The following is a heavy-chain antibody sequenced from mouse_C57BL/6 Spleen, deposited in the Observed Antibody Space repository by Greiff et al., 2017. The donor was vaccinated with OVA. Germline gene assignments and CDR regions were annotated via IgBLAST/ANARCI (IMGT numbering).Heavy chain of an antibody. D-gene: IGHD1-1*01. CDR3: TRKGVLPYYYAMDY. CDR1: GFTFSDAW. Sequence: EVQLVESGGGLVQPGGSMKLSCAASGFTFSDAWMDWVRQSPEKGLEWVAEIRNKANNHATYYAESVKGRFTISRDDSKSSVYLQMNSLRAEDTGIYYCTRKGVLPYYYAMDYWGQGTSVTVSS. J-gene: IGHJ4*01. V-gene: IGHV6-6*01. CDR2: IRNKANNHAT.